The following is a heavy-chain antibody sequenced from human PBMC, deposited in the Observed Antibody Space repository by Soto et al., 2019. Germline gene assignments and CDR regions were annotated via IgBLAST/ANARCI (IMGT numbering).Heavy chain of an antibody. CDR3: ARGYSSSWTYNRFDP. V-gene: IGHV3-11*01. D-gene: IGHD6-13*01. CDR1: GFSFSDYY. CDR2: ISSSGGTK. Sequence: QVQLVESGGGLVKPGGSLRLCCAASGFSFSDYYMTWIRQAPGKGLEWVSYISSSGGTKYHADSVKGRFTISRDNAKNSLYLQMNSLRAEDTAVYYCARGYSSSWTYNRFDPWGQGTLVTVSS. J-gene: IGHJ5*02.